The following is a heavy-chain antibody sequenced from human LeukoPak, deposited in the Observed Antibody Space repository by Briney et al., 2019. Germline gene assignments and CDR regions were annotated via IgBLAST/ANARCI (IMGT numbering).Heavy chain of an antibody. Sequence: SETLSLTCAVYGGSFSGYYWNWIRQPPGRGLEWIGEINHRGSTTYNPSLESRVTISVDTSKNQFSLRLSSVTAADTAVYYCARRLLYFGDPDYWGQGALVTVSS. D-gene: IGHD3-10*01. CDR2: INHRGST. J-gene: IGHJ4*02. CDR3: ARRLLYFGDPDY. V-gene: IGHV4-34*01. CDR1: GGSFSGYY.